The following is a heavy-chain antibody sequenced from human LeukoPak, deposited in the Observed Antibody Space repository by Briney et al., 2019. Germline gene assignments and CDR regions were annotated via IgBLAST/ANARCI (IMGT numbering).Heavy chain of an antibody. J-gene: IGHJ4*02. D-gene: IGHD3-10*01. Sequence: GESLKISCKGSGYSFTSHWIGWVRQVPGKGLEWMGIVNPDDSDTIYSPSFQGQVTIAADESITTAYLQWSSLKASDTAMYYCARLRWPRGGRSSFDYWGQGALVTVSS. V-gene: IGHV5-51*01. CDR2: VNPDDSDT. CDR1: GYSFTSHW. CDR3: ARLRWPRGGRSSFDY.